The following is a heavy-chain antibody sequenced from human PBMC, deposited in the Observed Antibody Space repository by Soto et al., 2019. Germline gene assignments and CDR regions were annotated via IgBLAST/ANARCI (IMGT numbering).Heavy chain of an antibody. CDR2: ISSSSSTI. Sequence: GGSLRLSCAASGFTFSSYSMNWVRQAPGKGLEWVSYISSSSSTIYYADSVKGRFTISRDNAKNSLYLQMNSLRDEDTAVYYCARAPRGYDSSGDDAFDIWGQGTMVTVSS. CDR1: GFTFSSYS. D-gene: IGHD3-22*01. J-gene: IGHJ3*02. CDR3: ARAPRGYDSSGDDAFDI. V-gene: IGHV3-48*02.